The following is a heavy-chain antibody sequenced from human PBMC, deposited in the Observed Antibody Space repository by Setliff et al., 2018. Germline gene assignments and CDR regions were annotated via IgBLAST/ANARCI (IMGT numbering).Heavy chain of an antibody. CDR1: GGSISSSSYY. D-gene: IGHD1-26*01. J-gene: IGHJ3*02. CDR3: ARWGENSGRPDWRAFDI. CDR2: IFWSGTT. V-gene: IGHV4-39*07. Sequence: SETLSLTCTVSGGSISSSSYYWGWVRQPPGKGLEWIGTIFWSGTTYYNPSLNSRVTMSVDTSKNQFSLKLTSVSAADTAVYYCARWGENSGRPDWRAFDIWGQGTMVTVSS.